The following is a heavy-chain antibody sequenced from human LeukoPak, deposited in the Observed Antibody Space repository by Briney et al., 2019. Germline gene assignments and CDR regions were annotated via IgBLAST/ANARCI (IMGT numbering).Heavy chain of an antibody. Sequence: ASAKVSCKASGYTFTSYGILWVRQAPGQGLEWMGWISAYNGNTKYAQKLQGRVTMTTDTSTSIAHMELRSLRSADTAVYYCARITMVRGVIFDWYFDLWGRGTLVTVSS. CDR1: GYTFTSYG. V-gene: IGHV1-18*01. CDR2: ISAYNGNT. D-gene: IGHD3-10*01. J-gene: IGHJ2*01. CDR3: ARITMVRGVIFDWYFDL.